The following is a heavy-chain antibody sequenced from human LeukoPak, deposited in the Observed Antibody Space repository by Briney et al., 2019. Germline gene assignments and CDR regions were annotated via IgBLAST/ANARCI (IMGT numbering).Heavy chain of an antibody. CDR2: IIPILGIA. Sequence: SVKVSCKASGGTFSSYAISWVRQAPGQGLEWMGRIIPILGIANYAQKFQGRVTITADKSTSTAYMELSSLRSKDTAVYYCARAEGVGMGYWGQGTLVTVSS. V-gene: IGHV1-69*04. D-gene: IGHD1-26*01. CDR3: ARAEGVGMGY. CDR1: GGTFSSYA. J-gene: IGHJ4*02.